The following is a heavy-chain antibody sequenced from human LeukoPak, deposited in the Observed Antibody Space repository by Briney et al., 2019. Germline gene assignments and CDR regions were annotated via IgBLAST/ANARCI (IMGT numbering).Heavy chain of an antibody. V-gene: IGHV3-30*02. CDR2: IRYDGSNK. CDR3: AKAGVVVPGAYFDY. CDR1: GFTFSNYG. Sequence: GGSLRLSCAASGFTFSNYGMHWVRQAPGKGLECVAFIRYDGSNKYYADSVKGRLTISRDNSKNTLYLQMNSLRAEDTAVYYCAKAGVVVPGAYFDYWGQGTLVTVSS. D-gene: IGHD2-2*01. J-gene: IGHJ4*02.